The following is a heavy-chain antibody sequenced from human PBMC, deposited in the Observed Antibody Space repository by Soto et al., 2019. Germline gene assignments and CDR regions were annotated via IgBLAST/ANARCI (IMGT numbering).Heavy chain of an antibody. V-gene: IGHV1-18*01. CDR1: GYTFTNYD. J-gene: IGHJ4*02. CDR3: ARDRSSSSH. Sequence: QVQLVQSGAEVKKPGASVKVSCKTSGYTFTNYDISWVRQAPGQGLEWMGWISAYNGDTEYAQNFQDRVTMTTDTSTSTAYMELRSLTPDDTAVYYCARDRSSSSHWGQGTLVTVSS. D-gene: IGHD6-6*01. CDR2: ISAYNGDT.